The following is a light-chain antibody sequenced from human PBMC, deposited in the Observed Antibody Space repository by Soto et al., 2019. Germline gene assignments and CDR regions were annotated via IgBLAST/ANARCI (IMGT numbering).Light chain of an antibody. CDR1: STNIGAGYG. Sequence: QSVLTQPPSVSGAPGQRVSISCTGSSTNIGAGYGVHWYQQRPGTGPKLLIVGNTIRPSGVSNRFSGSKSGNTASLTISGLQAEDEADYYCSSYTSSSTYVFGTGTKVTVL. J-gene: IGLJ1*01. CDR3: SSYTSSSTYV. CDR2: GNT. V-gene: IGLV1-40*01.